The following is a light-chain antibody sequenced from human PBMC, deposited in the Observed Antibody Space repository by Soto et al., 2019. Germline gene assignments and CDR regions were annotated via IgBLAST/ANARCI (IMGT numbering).Light chain of an antibody. CDR2: EVS. V-gene: IGLV2-14*01. CDR1: SSDVGGYNY. J-gene: IGLJ1*01. Sequence: QSVLTQPASVSGSPGQSITISCTGTSSDVGGYNYVSWYQQHPGKAPKLMIYEVSNRPSGVSNRFSGSKSGNTASLTISGLQAEDEADYYCSSYTSSSTGYVFGTGTKLNVL. CDR3: SSYTSSSTGYV.